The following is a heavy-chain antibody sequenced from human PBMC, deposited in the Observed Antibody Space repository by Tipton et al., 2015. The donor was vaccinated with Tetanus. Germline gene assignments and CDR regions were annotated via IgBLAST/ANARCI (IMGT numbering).Heavy chain of an antibody. CDR1: GDSVVSESHL. CDR2: IYESGST. D-gene: IGHD5-12*01. Sequence: TLSLTCNVSGDSVVSESHLWGWIRRPPGKGLEWIGNIYESGSTFYNPSLKGRVTISIDTSKNQISLTLRSVSAADTAVYYCAGPKIKWGSYAFAVWGQGTMVTVSS. CDR3: AGPKIKWGSYAFAV. J-gene: IGHJ3*01. V-gene: IGHV4-39*01.